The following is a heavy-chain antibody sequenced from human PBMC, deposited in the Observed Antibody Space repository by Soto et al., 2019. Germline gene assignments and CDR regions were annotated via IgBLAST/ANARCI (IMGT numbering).Heavy chain of an antibody. CDR2: ISGSGGTT. D-gene: IGHD3-10*01. V-gene: IGHV3-23*01. J-gene: IGHJ6*02. Sequence: EVQLLESGGGLVHPGGSLRLSCAASGFTFSSYAMSWVRQAPGKGLEWVSGISGSGGTTYYADSVKGRFTIFRDNSNNTMYLQMNNLRAEDTAVNYCVISMIRGSYRMDVWGQGTTVTVSS. CDR3: VISMIRGSYRMDV. CDR1: GFTFSSYA.